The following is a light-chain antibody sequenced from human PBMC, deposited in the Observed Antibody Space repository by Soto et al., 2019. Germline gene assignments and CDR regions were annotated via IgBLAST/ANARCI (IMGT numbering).Light chain of an antibody. CDR3: HHYDNSPL. J-gene: IGKJ3*01. CDR1: QSVRNNY. Sequence: VLSQSPDALSLSPGERVTLSCRASQSVRNNYLAWYQQKPGQAPRLLIYETYRRATGIPDRFSGSGSGTEFTLTISRLEPEDFAVYYCHHYDNSPLFGPGTKVDIK. CDR2: ETY. V-gene: IGKV3-20*01.